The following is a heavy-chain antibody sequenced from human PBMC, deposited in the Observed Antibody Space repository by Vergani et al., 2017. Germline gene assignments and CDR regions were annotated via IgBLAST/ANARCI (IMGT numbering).Heavy chain of an antibody. J-gene: IGHJ5*02. CDR2: ISGSGGST. CDR1: GFTFSSYA. CDR3: AKDGGEQWLRNPNWFDP. V-gene: IGHV3-23*01. Sequence: EVQLLESGGGLVQPGGSLRLSCAASGFTFSSYAMSWVRQAPGKGLEWVSAISGSGGSTYYADSVKGRFTISRDNSKNTLYLQMNSLRAEDTAVYYCAKDGGEQWLRNPNWFDPWGQGTLVTVSS. D-gene: IGHD5-12*01.